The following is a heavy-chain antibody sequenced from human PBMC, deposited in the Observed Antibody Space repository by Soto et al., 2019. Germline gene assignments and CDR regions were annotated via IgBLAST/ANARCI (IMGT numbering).Heavy chain of an antibody. CDR1: GFTVSSNY. J-gene: IGHJ5*02. V-gene: IGHV3-66*01. Sequence: EVQLVESGGGLVQPGGSLRLSCAASGFTVSSNYMSWVRQAPGKGLEWVSVIYSGGSTYYADSVKGRFTISRDNSKNTQYLKMNSLRSEDTAVYYCARMGDSSGYSGWFDPWGQGTLVTVSS. CDR2: IYSGGST. D-gene: IGHD3-22*01. CDR3: ARMGDSSGYSGWFDP.